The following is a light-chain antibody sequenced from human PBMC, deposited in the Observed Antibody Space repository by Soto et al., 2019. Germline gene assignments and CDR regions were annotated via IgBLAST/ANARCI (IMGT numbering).Light chain of an antibody. CDR3: QQYYGTPFT. CDR1: QSVYYKSTKAND. J-gene: IGKJ4*01. V-gene: IGKV4-1*01. CDR2: WAS. Sequence: IVMTQSPDSVAVSLGERATINCRSSQSVYYKSTKANDLAWYQQKPGQPPKLLIHWASNRELGVPDRFSGSGSGTDFTLTINSLQAEDVAVYYCQQYYGTPFTVGGGHKVEIK.